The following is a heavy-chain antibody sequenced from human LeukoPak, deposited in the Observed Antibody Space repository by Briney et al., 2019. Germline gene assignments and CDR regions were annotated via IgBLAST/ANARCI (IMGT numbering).Heavy chain of an antibody. CDR2: MKQDGSER. J-gene: IGHJ5*02. CDR1: GFTFSTYW. CDR3: ARVTTPSGWFDP. V-gene: IGHV3-7*01. Sequence: QAGGSLRLSCTVSGFTFSTYWMNWVRQAPGKGLEWVANMKQDGSERYYVDSVKGRFTISRDSAKNSLYLQMNSLRAEDTAVYYCARVTTPSGWFDPWGQGTLVTVSS. D-gene: IGHD4-17*01.